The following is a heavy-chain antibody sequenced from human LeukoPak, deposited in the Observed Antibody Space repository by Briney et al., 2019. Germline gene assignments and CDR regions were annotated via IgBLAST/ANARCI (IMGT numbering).Heavy chain of an antibody. CDR2: ISSSGSTI. Sequence: GGSLRLSCAASGFTFSSYEMNWVRQAPGKGLEWASYISSSGSTIYYADSVKGRFTISRDNAKNSLYLQMNSLRAEDTAVYYCARDGRLGIVVVPFDYWGQGTLVTVSS. CDR3: ARDGRLGIVVVPFDY. CDR1: GFTFSSYE. V-gene: IGHV3-48*03. J-gene: IGHJ4*02. D-gene: IGHD3-22*01.